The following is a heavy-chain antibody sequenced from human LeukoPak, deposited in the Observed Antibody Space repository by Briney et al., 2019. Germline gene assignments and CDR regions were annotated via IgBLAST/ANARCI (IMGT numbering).Heavy chain of an antibody. CDR3: ARRYSGYDFGY. V-gene: IGHV1-46*01. D-gene: IGHD5-12*01. Sequence: ASVKVSCKASGYPFTVYNIHWVRLAPGQGLEWMGRINPSGGSTIYAQKFQGRVTMTSDTSTTTVYMEMNSLRPEDTAVYSCARRYSGYDFGYWGQGTLVTVSS. CDR1: GYPFTVYN. CDR2: INPSGGST. J-gene: IGHJ4*02.